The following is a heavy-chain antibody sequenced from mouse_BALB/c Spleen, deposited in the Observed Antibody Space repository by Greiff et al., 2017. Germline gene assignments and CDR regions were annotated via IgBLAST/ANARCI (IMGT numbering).Heavy chain of an antibody. V-gene: IGHV14-3*02. CDR1: GFNIQDTY. D-gene: IGHD6-1*01. J-gene: IGHJ4*01. Sequence: EVQLQQSGAELVKPGASVKLSCTASGFNIQDTYMHWVKQRPEQGLEWIGRIDPANGNTKYDPKFQGKATITADTSSSTAYLQCSNLTSEDTAVNYCARSAYYGGMDYGGQGTSVTVSS. CDR3: ARSAYYGGMDY. CDR2: IDPANGNT.